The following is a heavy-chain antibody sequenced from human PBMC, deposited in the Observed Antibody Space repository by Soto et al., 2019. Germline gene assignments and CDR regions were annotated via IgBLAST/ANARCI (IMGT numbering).Heavy chain of an antibody. CDR1: GFSFSNAW. V-gene: IGHV3-15*07. CDR3: AKDNPDMGGFDY. Sequence: GGSLRLSCAASGFSFSNAWMKWVRQAPGKGLEWVGRIKSEANGGSTYYADSVKGRFTISRDNSKNTLYLQMNSLRAEDTAVYYCAKDNPDMGGFDYWGQGTLVTVS. J-gene: IGHJ4*02. D-gene: IGHD3-16*01. CDR2: IKSEANGGST.